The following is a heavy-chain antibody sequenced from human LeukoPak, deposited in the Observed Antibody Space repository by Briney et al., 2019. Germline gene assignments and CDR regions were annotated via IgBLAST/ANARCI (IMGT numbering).Heavy chain of an antibody. J-gene: IGHJ6*02. V-gene: IGHV4-59*01. CDR1: GGSISSDY. Sequence: SQTLSPTCSASGGSISSDYWSWIRQPPEKGLEWIGYMYYTGRTNYNPSLKSRVTISLATSKTQFSLKLSSVTPADTAVYYCARVSVVYGMDVWGQGTTVTVSS. CDR3: ARVSVVYGMDV. CDR2: MYYTGRT.